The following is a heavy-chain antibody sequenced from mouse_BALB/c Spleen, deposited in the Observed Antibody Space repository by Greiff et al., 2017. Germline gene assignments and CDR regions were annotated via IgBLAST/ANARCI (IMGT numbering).Heavy chain of an antibody. Sequence: LQQPGSELVRPGASVKLSCKASGYTFTSYWMHWVKQRPGQGLEWIGNIYPGSGSTNYDEKFKSKATLTVDTSSSTAYMQLSSLTSEDSAVYYCTRYGYYYAMDYWGQGTSVTVSS. CDR2: IYPGSGST. D-gene: IGHD2-2*01. V-gene: IGHV1S22*01. CDR3: TRYGYYYAMDY. J-gene: IGHJ4*01. CDR1: GYTFTSYW.